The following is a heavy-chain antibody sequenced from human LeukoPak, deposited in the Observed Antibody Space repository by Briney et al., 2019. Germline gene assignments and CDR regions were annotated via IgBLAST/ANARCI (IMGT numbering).Heavy chain of an antibody. V-gene: IGHV3-43*02. J-gene: IGHJ6*02. CDR1: GFTFDDYA. CDR2: ISGDGGST. Sequence: GGSLRLSCAASGFTFDDYAMHWVRQAPGKGLEWVSLISGDGGSTYYADSVKGRFTISRDNSKNSLYPQMNSLRTEDTALYYCAKDRFGVLYYYYGMDVWGQGTTVTVSS. CDR3: AKDRFGVLYYYYGMDV. D-gene: IGHD3-10*01.